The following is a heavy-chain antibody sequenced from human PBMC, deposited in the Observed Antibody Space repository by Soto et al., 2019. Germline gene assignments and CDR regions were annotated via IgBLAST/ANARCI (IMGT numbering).Heavy chain of an antibody. V-gene: IGHV4-34*01. CDR3: ARDKITGLFDY. CDR2: INHTGRT. J-gene: IGHJ4*02. D-gene: IGHD2-8*02. CDR1: GGSFSGYY. Sequence: QVQLQQWGAGLLKPSETLSLTCAVYGGSFSGYYWTWIRQPPGTGLEWIGEINHTGRTNYHPSLKSRVTISVDTSKHQSSLKRTSVTAADTAVYYCARDKITGLFDYWGQGTLVTVSS.